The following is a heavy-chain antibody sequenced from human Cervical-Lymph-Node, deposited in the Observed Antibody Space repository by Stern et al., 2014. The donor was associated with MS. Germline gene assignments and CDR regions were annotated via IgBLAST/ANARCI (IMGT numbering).Heavy chain of an antibody. CDR3: AKVDGGSPDY. D-gene: IGHD2-15*01. V-gene: IGHV3-23*04. J-gene: IGHJ4*02. CDR1: GFTFSSYA. Sequence: EVPLVESGGGLVQPGGSLRLSCAASGFTFSSYALIWVRQAPGKGLDWVSAISESVINTYYADSVRCRFTISRDNYKNPLYLQMNSLRAEDTAVYYCAKVDGGSPDYWGQGSLVTVSS. CDR2: ISESVINT.